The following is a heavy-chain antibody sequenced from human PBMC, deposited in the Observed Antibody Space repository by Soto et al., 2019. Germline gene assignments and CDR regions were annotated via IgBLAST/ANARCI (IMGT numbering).Heavy chain of an antibody. J-gene: IGHJ4*02. CDR3: ARDPGSSSDS. V-gene: IGHV6-1*01. CDR2: TYYRSKWYN. Sequence: SQTLSLTCAISGDSVSSNNAAWNWIRQSPSRGLEWLGRTYYRSKWYNDYAVSVKSRIVINPDTYKNQFSLHLNSVTPEDTAVYYCARDPGSSSDSWGQGTPAPVSS. CDR1: GDSVSSNNAA. D-gene: IGHD6-6*01.